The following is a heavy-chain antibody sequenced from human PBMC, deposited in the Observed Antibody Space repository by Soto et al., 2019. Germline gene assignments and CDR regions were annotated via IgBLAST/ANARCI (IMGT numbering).Heavy chain of an antibody. J-gene: IGHJ6*02. V-gene: IGHV1-69*01. D-gene: IGHD5-18*01. CDR1: GDTFTSFT. CDR3: ATGGHNDGYNFYHGMDV. Sequence: QVQLVQSGAEVKKPGSSVRVSCKASGDTFTSFTLSWVRQAPGQGLEWLGGVIPLFDTAYYAQIFRGRLRISADGATTTAYMELSGLTSADTAVYFCATGGHNDGYNFYHGMDVWGQGTTVTVS. CDR2: VIPLFDTA.